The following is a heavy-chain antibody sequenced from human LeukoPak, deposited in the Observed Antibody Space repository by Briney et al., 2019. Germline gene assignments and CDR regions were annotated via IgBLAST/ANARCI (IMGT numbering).Heavy chain of an antibody. Sequence: PGGSLRLSCAASGFTFSNAWMSWVRQAPGKGREWVGRIKSRTDGGTTDYAAPVKGRFTISRDDSKNTLYLQMSSLKTEHTAVYYWTTDPYDSSGYYSLVGYWGQGTLVTASS. J-gene: IGHJ4*02. V-gene: IGHV3-15*01. CDR3: TTDPYDSSGYYSLVGY. D-gene: IGHD3-22*01. CDR2: IKSRTDGGTT. CDR1: GFTFSNAW.